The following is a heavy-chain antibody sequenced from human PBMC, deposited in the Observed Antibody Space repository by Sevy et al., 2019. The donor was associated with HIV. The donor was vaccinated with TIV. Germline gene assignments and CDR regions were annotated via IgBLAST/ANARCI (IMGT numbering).Heavy chain of an antibody. CDR3: ARDGYCSGGSCYSRWFDP. J-gene: IGHJ5*02. CDR2: ISSSSSYI. D-gene: IGHD2-15*01. V-gene: IGHV3-21*01. CDR1: GFTFSSYS. Sequence: GGSLRLSCAASGFTFSSYSMNWVRQAPGKGLEWVSSISSSSSYIYYADSVKGRFTISRDNAKNSLYPQMNSLRAEDTAVYYCARDGYCSGGSCYSRWFDPWGQGTLVTVSS.